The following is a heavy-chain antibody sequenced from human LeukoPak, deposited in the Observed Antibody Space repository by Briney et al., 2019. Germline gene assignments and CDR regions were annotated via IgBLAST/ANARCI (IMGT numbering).Heavy chain of an antibody. CDR2: ISDGGNK. D-gene: IGHD3-16*01. V-gene: IGHV3-30-3*01. CDR1: GFTFSNYA. CDR3: ARDGGYPTGFFDY. Sequence: GGSLRLSCAASGFTFSNYAMHWVRQAPGKGLEWEAVISDGGNKYYADSVKGRFSISRDNSKNTLYLQMNSLRAEDTAVYYCARDGGYPTGFFDYWGQGTLVTVSS. J-gene: IGHJ4*02.